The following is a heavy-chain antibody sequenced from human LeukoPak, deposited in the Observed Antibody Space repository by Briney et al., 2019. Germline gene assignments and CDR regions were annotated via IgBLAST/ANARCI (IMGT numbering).Heavy chain of an antibody. CDR3: ARGRWFPSPLGMDV. CDR1: GGSISNGDHY. D-gene: IGHD3-10*01. Sequence: SETLSLTCNVSGGSISNGDHYWSWIRQPPGKGLEWIGYIYYSGSTYYYPSLRSRVTISIDTSKNQFSLRLRSVTAADTAVYYCARGRWFPSPLGMDVWGQGTTVTVSS. V-gene: IGHV4-30-4*01. J-gene: IGHJ6*01. CDR2: IYYSGST.